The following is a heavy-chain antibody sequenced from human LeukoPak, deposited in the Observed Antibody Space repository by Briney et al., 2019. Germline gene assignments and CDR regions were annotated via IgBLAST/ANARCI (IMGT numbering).Heavy chain of an antibody. CDR1: GFRVSDYY. D-gene: IGHD3/OR15-3a*01. Sequence: GGSLRLSCAVSGFRVSDYYMSWDRQAPGKGLEWVGLIRDSGEAFYADFARGRFAISRDESENTLYLQMNSLRVEDTAVYFCARDRAANQDWVEFDPWGQGTPVIVSS. V-gene: IGHV3-66*03. CDR3: ARDRAANQDWVEFDP. CDR2: IRDSGEA. J-gene: IGHJ5*02.